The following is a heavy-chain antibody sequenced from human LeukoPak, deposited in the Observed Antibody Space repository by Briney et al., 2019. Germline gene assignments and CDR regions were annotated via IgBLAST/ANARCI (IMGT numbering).Heavy chain of an antibody. CDR3: AKEPEWIGAFDI. J-gene: IGHJ3*02. V-gene: IGHV3-23*01. Sequence: GGSLRLSCAASGFAFNNYVMTWVRQAPGKGLDWFSAITGSGDSTYYADSVKGRFSISRDNSKNTLYLQMNSLRAEDTAVYYCAKEPEWIGAFDIWGQGTMVTVSS. D-gene: IGHD3-3*01. CDR1: GFAFNNYV. CDR2: ITGSGDST.